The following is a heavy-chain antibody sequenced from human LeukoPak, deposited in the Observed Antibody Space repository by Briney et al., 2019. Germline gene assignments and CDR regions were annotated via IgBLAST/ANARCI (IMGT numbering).Heavy chain of an antibody. Sequence: QTGGSLRLSCAASGFTFSSYGMHWVRQAPGKGLEWVAFIRYDGSNKYYADSVKGRFTISRDNSKNTLYLQMNSLRAEDTAVYYCARNEAVGIGQKWYYHYMDVWGQGTLVTVSS. J-gene: IGHJ6*03. V-gene: IGHV3-30*02. CDR2: IRYDGSNK. D-gene: IGHD6-13*01. CDR1: GFTFSSYG. CDR3: ARNEAVGIGQKWYYHYMDV.